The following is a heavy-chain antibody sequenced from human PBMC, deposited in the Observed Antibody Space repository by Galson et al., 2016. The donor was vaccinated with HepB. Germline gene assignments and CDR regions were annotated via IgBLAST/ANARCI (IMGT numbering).Heavy chain of an antibody. D-gene: IGHD3-10*01. CDR1: GFNFDDYA. J-gene: IGHJ6*02. Sequence: SLRLSCAASGFNFDDYAMHWVRQAPGKGLEWVSSISWNSGHLDYADSVKGRFTISRDNAQNSLFLQMNSLRAEDTALYSSAKDMGLGAYGSETYIDYYYAMDGWGHGTTVTVSS. CDR2: ISWNSGHL. V-gene: IGHV3-9*01. CDR3: AKDMGLGAYGSETYIDYYYAMDG.